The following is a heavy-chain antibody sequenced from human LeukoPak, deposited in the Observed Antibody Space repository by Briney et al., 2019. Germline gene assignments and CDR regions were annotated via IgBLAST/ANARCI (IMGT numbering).Heavy chain of an antibody. V-gene: IGHV2-5*01. CDR1: GFSLSSSGVG. CDR3: AHSPGPTTVTPWRWFDP. CDR2: IYWNDDK. J-gene: IGHJ5*02. D-gene: IGHD4-17*01. Sequence: SGPTLVNPTQTLTLTCTFSGFSLSSSGVGVGWIRQPPGKALEWLALIYWNDDKRYSPSLKSRLTITKDTSKNQVVLTMTNMDPVDTATYYCAHSPGPTTVTPWRWFDPWGQGTLVTVSS.